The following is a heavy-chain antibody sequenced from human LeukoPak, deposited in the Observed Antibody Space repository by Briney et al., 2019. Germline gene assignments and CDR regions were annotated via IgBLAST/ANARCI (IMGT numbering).Heavy chain of an antibody. CDR1: GFTVTNNY. Sequence: GGSLRLSCAPSGFTVTNNYMSWVRQAPDKGLEWVSAIYAAGNTFHADSVKGRFTVSRDNSMNTLFLQMDSLRAEDTAVYYCTRDLGSPQTGAQYFQHWGQGTLLIVSS. V-gene: IGHV3-66*01. CDR3: TRDLGSPQTGAQYFQH. D-gene: IGHD1-1*01. J-gene: IGHJ1*01. CDR2: IYAAGNT.